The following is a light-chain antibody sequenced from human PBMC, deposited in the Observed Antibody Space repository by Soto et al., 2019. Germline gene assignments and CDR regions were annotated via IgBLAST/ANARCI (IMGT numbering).Light chain of an antibody. CDR1: QTVSTN. Sequence: EIVMTQSPATLSVSPGERATLSCRASQTVSTNLARYQQKLVQAPRLLSYGASTRAAGIPASFSGSGSGTEFTLIISSLQSEDFAVYYCQEYSDWPTWTFGQGTKV. CDR2: GAS. J-gene: IGKJ1*01. V-gene: IGKV3-15*01. CDR3: QEYSDWPTWT.